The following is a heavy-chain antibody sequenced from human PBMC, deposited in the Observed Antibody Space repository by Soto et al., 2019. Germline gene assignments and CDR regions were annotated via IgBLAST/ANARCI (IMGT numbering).Heavy chain of an antibody. J-gene: IGHJ4*02. CDR2: ISYDGSNK. CDR1: GFTFSSYA. D-gene: IGHD3-22*01. CDR3: ARDYHPPQYHPPQYYYDSSGYYAPGY. V-gene: IGHV3-30-3*01. Sequence: PGGSLRLSCAASGFTFSSYAMHWVRQAPGKGLEWVAVISYDGSNKYYADSVKGRFTISRDNSKNTLYLQMNSLRAEDTAVYYCARDYHPPQYHPPQYYYDSSGYYAPGYWGQGTLVTVSS.